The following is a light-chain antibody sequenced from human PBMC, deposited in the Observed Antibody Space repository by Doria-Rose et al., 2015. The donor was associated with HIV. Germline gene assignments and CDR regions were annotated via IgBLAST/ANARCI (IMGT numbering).Light chain of an antibody. J-gene: IGKJ3*01. CDR1: QSLLYTSKNY. Sequence: VLTQSPEPLGMSLGERATLHCKSNQSLLYTSKNYLAWYQQKPGQPPKLLIYWASIRQSGVPARFSGSGSGTDFTLTISSLEAEDVAVYYCQQYYDTPSFGPGTTVDIK. V-gene: IGKV4-1*01. CDR2: WAS. CDR3: QQYYDTPS.